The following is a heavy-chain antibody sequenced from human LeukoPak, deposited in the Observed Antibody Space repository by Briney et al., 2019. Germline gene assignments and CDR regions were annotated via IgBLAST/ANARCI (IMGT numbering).Heavy chain of an antibody. V-gene: IGHV3-23*01. CDR1: GFTFINYA. D-gene: IGHD2/OR15-2a*01. Sequence: GGSLRLSCAASGFTFINYATTWVRQAPGKGLEWVSAISGSGDSTFNADSVKGRFTISRDNSKNTLYLEMNSLRAEDTAIYYCAREGPRGNSQFDYWGQGTLVTVSS. CDR2: ISGSGDST. CDR3: AREGPRGNSQFDY. J-gene: IGHJ4*02.